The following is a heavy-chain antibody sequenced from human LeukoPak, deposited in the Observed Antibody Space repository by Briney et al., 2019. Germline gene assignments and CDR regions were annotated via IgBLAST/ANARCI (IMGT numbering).Heavy chain of an antibody. D-gene: IGHD3-16*01. V-gene: IGHV3-11*01. J-gene: IGHJ5*02. CDR1: GYTFSDYC. CDR3: AKDDNYVRFLS. Sequence: GGSLRLSCAASGYTFSDYCMSWIRQAPGKGLEWVSYISSSGSTIYYADSVKGRFTISRDNSKNTLYLQMNSLRAEDTAVYYCAKDDNYVRFLSWGQGTLVTVSS. CDR2: ISSSGSTI.